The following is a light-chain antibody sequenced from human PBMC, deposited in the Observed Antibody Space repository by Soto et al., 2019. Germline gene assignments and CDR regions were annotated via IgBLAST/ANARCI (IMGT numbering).Light chain of an antibody. CDR1: SSDVGTYNY. CDR2: EVS. CDR3: TSYTRDTALV. J-gene: IGLJ1*01. Sequence: QSALTQPASVSGSPGQSITISCTGTSSDVGTYNYVSWYQHHPGKAPKLIIYEVSNRPSGVSNRFSGSKSGSTASLTISALQAQDEAAYHCTSYTRDTALVFGTGTKVTVL. V-gene: IGLV2-14*01.